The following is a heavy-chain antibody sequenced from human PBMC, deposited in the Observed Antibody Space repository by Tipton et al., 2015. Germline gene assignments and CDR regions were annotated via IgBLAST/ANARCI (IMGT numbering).Heavy chain of an antibody. V-gene: IGHV4-59*01. CDR3: ARVEDYSGSGTYYFDY. CDR1: GGSISSYY. J-gene: IGHJ4*02. CDR2: IYSSATT. D-gene: IGHD3-10*01. Sequence: TLSLTCTVSGGSISSYYWNWIRQSPGKGLEWIGYIYSSATTSYSSALRSRVTISVDTSKNQFSLKLSSVTAADTAVYYCARVEDYSGSGTYYFDYWGQGTLVTVSS.